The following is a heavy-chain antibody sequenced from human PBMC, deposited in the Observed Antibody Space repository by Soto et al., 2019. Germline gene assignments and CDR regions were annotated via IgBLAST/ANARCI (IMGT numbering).Heavy chain of an antibody. CDR2: ISPNTGGT. J-gene: IGHJ4*02. V-gene: IGHV1-2*02. Sequence: ASVKVSCKMSGYSFTGFYIHWVRQAPGQGLEWMGWISPNTGGTSYAQKFQGRVTMTRDTSISTAYMELTRLRSDDTAVFYCARVRQPVLDYFDYWGKGTRGITSS. CDR1: GYSFTGFY. CDR3: ARVRQPVLDYFDY. D-gene: IGHD2-2*01.